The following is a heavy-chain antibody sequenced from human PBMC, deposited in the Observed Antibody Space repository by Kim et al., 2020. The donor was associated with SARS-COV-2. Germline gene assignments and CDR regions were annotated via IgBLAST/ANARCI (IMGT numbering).Heavy chain of an antibody. CDR2: ISSSSSYI. CDR1: GFTFSSYS. J-gene: IGHJ3*02. Sequence: GGSLRLSCAASGFTFSSYSMNWVRQAPGKGLEWVSSISSSSSYIYYADSVKGRFTISRDNAKNSLYLQMNSLRAEDTAVYYCARSSIPPPTVPTPIDAFDIWGQGTMVTVSS. CDR3: ARSSIPPPTVPTPIDAFDI. D-gene: IGHD2-15*01. V-gene: IGHV3-21*01.